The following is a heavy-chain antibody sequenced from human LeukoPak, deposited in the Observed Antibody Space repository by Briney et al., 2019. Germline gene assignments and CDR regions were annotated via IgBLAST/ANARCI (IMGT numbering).Heavy chain of an antibody. Sequence: GGSLRLSCAVSGFRFNSHHMHWVRQAPNKGLEWVAVAPHDTTSPSHAASVNGRFTISRDNSKDTLFLHMDSLRVDDTAIYYCARQSLGASGLDHWGQGVLVTVSS. J-gene: IGHJ4*02. CDR2: APHDTTSP. V-gene: IGHV3-30*03. CDR3: ARQSLGASGLDH. D-gene: IGHD1-26*01. CDR1: GFRFNSHH.